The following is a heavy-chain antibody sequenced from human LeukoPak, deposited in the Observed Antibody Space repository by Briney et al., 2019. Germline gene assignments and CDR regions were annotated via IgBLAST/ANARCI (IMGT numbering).Heavy chain of an antibody. J-gene: IGHJ4*02. CDR2: IYSSGTT. CDR3: ARRISSWNVYIDK. CDR1: GDSLSGYY. D-gene: IGHD1-1*01. Sequence: SSETLSLTCSVSGDSLSGYYWSWIRQTPGKGLEWIGYIYSSGTTNYNRALQSRVTISLDTAKNQFSLSVTSVTAADTAMYFCARRISSWNVYIDKWGQGIQVTVSS. V-gene: IGHV4-59*12.